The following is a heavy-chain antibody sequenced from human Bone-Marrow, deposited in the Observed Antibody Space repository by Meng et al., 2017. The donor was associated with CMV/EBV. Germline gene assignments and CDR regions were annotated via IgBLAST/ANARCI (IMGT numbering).Heavy chain of an antibody. CDR3: AKDRCFSTSCPLDH. Sequence: GGSLRLSCAASGFTFSSYAMHWVRQAPGKGLEWVSGISGSGGSAYYADSVQGRFTIPRDSSRNTLYLQMNSLRPEATALYYCAKDRCFSTSCPLDHWGQGTLVTVSS. CDR2: ISGSGGSA. J-gene: IGHJ4*02. D-gene: IGHD2-2*01. V-gene: IGHV3-23*01. CDR1: GFTFSSYA.